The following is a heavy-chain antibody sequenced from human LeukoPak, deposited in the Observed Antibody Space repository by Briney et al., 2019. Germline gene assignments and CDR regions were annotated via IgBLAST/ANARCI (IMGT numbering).Heavy chain of an antibody. V-gene: IGHV3-53*01. Sequence: PGGSLRLSCAASGFTFSSYGMHWVRQAPGKGLEWVSVIYSGGSTYYADSVKGRFTISRDNSKNTLYLQMNSLRAEDTAVYYCARVEDYWGQGTLVTVSS. CDR1: GFTFSSYG. CDR3: ARVEDY. CDR2: IYSGGST. J-gene: IGHJ4*02.